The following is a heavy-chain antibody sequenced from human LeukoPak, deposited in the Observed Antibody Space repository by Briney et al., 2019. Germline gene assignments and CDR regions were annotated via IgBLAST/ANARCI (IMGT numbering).Heavy chain of an antibody. J-gene: IGHJ4*02. Sequence: SQTLSLTCAISGDNVSSNSATWNWIRQSPSRGLEWLGRTYYRSKWYNDYAVSVKSRMTIIPDTSKNQFSLQLNFVTPDDTALYYCAGDRGVGAAVFFDYWGLGTLVTVSS. D-gene: IGHD6-13*01. CDR2: TYYRSKWYN. CDR1: GDNVSSNSAT. V-gene: IGHV6-1*01. CDR3: AGDRGVGAAVFFDY.